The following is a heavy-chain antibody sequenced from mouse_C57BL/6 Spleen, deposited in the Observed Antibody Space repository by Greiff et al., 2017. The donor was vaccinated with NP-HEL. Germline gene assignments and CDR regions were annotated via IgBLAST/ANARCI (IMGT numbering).Heavy chain of an antibody. CDR3: TTKGLYYDYDGSFAY. V-gene: IGHV14-1*01. CDR1: GFNIKDYY. Sequence: EVQLQQSGAELVRPGASVKLSCTASGFNIKDYYMHWVKQRPEQGLEWIGRIDPEDGDTEYAPKFQGKATMTADTSSNTAYLQLSSLTSEDTAVDYCTTKGLYYDYDGSFAYWGQGTLVTVSA. CDR2: IDPEDGDT. J-gene: IGHJ3*01. D-gene: IGHD2-4*01.